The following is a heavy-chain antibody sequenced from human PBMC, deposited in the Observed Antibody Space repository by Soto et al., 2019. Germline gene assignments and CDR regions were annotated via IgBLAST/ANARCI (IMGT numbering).Heavy chain of an antibody. CDR1: GYTFNSYG. CDR2: ISAYNGNT. J-gene: IGHJ4*02. Sequence: GASVKVSCKASGYTFNSYGISWVRQAPGQGLEWMGWISAYNGNTNYAQKLQGRVTMTTDTSTSTAYMELRSLRSDDTAVYYCARAARQWLLRYYFDYWGQGTLVTVSS. D-gene: IGHD3-22*01. CDR3: ARAARQWLLRYYFDY. V-gene: IGHV1-18*01.